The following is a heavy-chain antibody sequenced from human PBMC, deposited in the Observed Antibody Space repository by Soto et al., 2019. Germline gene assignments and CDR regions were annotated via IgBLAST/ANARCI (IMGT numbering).Heavy chain of an antibody. CDR1: GFTFSSYA. CDR3: AREGGEVGYCSSTSCYIDAFDI. Sequence: QVQLVGSGGGVVQPGRSLRLSCAASGFTFSSYAMHWVRQAPGKGLEWVAVISYDGSNKYYADSVKGRFTISRDNSKNTLYLQMNSLRAEDTAVYYCAREGGEVGYCSSTSCYIDAFDIWGQGTMVTVSS. V-gene: IGHV3-30-3*01. CDR2: ISYDGSNK. J-gene: IGHJ3*02. D-gene: IGHD2-2*02.